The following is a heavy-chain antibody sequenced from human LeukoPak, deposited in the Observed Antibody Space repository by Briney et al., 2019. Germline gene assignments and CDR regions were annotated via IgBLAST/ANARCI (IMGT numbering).Heavy chain of an antibody. V-gene: IGHV3-20*04. CDR2: FNWNGGST. J-gene: IGHJ4*02. CDR1: GFTFDDYG. Sequence: GGSLRLSCAASGFTFDDYGMSWVRQAPGKGLEGVSGFNWNGGSTGYADSVMGRFTISRDNAKNSPYLQMNSLRAEDTALYYCARMGLWFGEFLSYFDYWGQGTLVTVSS. CDR3: ARMGLWFGEFLSYFDY. D-gene: IGHD3-10*01.